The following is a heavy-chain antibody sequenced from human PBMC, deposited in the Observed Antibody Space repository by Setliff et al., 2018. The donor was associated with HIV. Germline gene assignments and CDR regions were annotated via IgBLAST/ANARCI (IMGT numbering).Heavy chain of an antibody. V-gene: IGHV1-69*05. Sequence: ASVKVSCKASGGTFSSYAISWVRQAPGQGLEWMGGIIPIFGTANYAQKFQGRVTITTDESTSTAYMELSSLRSEDTAGYYCARVVPPGGQRWSLGDYYGMDVWGQGTTVTVSS. CDR1: GGTFSSYA. J-gene: IGHJ6*02. CDR2: IIPIFGTA. D-gene: IGHD5-18*01. CDR3: ARVVPPGGQRWSLGDYYGMDV.